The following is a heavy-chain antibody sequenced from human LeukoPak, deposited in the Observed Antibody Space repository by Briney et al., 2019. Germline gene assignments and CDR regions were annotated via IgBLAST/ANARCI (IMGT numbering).Heavy chain of an antibody. CDR3: ARDQGRDILTGYYYNWFDP. D-gene: IGHD3-9*01. V-gene: IGHV4-39*02. Sequence: SETLSLTCTVSGGSVGSSTYYWGWIRQPPGKGLEWIASIAYSGSTYNPSLKSRVTISVDTSKNQFSLKLSSVTAADTAVYYCARDQGRDILTGYYYNWFDPWGQGTLVTVSS. CDR1: GGSVGSSTYY. J-gene: IGHJ5*02. CDR2: IAYSGST.